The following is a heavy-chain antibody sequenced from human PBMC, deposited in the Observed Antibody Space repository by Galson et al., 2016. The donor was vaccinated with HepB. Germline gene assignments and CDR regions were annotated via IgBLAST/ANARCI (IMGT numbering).Heavy chain of an antibody. D-gene: IGHD4-17*01. CDR1: GGSITSTSYY. Sequence: LSLTCTVSGGSITSTSYYWGWIRQPPGKGLEWIANIYYSGTTHYTPSLKSRLTISVDTSKNQFSVRLSSETAADTAVYYGARQPYGDYVGYFDPWGQGTLVTVSS. CDR3: ARQPYGDYVGYFDP. V-gene: IGHV4-39*01. J-gene: IGHJ5*02. CDR2: IYYSGTT.